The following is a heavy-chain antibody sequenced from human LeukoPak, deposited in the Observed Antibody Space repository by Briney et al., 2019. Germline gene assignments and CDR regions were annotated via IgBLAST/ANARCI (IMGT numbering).Heavy chain of an antibody. Sequence: GGSLRLSCAASGFTFSSYAVSWVRQAPGKGLEWVSSISSSGGITFYTDSVKGRFTISRDNSKNTLYLQMNSLRAEDTAVYYCAKRPGFTDYWGQGTLVTVSS. V-gene: IGHV3-23*01. CDR3: AKRPGFTDY. CDR1: GFTFSSYA. D-gene: IGHD2-15*01. J-gene: IGHJ4*02. CDR2: ISSSGGIT.